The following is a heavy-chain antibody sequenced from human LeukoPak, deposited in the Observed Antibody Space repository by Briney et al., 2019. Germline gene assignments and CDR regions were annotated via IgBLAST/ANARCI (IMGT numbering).Heavy chain of an antibody. CDR2: ISPYDSV. Sequence: PGGSLRLSCAASGFTFSNYAMSWVRQAPGKGLEWVSYISPYDSVYYADSVKGRFTISRDNAKNSLFLQMNSLRAEDTAVYYCARDGYYYDSSGWLDYWGQGTLVTVSS. D-gene: IGHD3-22*01. CDR1: GFTFSNYA. J-gene: IGHJ4*02. V-gene: IGHV3-69-1*02. CDR3: ARDGYYYDSSGWLDY.